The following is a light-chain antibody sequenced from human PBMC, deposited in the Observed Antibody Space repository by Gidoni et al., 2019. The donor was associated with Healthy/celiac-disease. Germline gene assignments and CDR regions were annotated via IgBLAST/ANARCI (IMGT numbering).Light chain of an antibody. V-gene: IGKV3-20*01. CDR1: QSVSSSY. CDR3: QQYGSSPLT. Sequence: IVLTQSPGTLSLSPGERATRSCRASQSVSSSYLAWYQQKPGQAPSLLIYGASSSATGIPDRCSGSGAGTDFTLTISRLEPEDFAVYYCQQYGSSPLTFGQGTKVEIK. J-gene: IGKJ1*01. CDR2: GAS.